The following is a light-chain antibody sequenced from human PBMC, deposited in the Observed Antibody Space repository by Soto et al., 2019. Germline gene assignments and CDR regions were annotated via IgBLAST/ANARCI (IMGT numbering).Light chain of an antibody. J-gene: IGKJ2*01. CDR1: QSVNSAY. CDR2: GAS. CDR3: QQYDSSPPMYT. Sequence: EIILTQSPGTLSLSPGERATLSCRASQSVNSAYLGWYQQKPGQAPRLLMFGASSRATGIPGRFTGSGSGTDFTLTISRLEPEDFGVYYCQQYDSSPPMYTFGQGTKVDIK. V-gene: IGKV3-20*01.